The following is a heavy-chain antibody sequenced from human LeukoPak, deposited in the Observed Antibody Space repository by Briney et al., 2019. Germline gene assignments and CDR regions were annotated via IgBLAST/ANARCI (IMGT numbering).Heavy chain of an antibody. CDR1: GFTLSSYN. D-gene: IGHD3-10*01. Sequence: GGSLRLSCAASGFTLSSYNMKWVRQAPGKGLEWVSSISSSSSYIYYADSVKGRFTISRDNAKNSLYLQMNSLRAEDTAVYYCARDPRGSIRQDYWGQGTLVTVSS. CDR2: ISSSSSYI. V-gene: IGHV3-21*01. CDR3: ARDPRGSIRQDY. J-gene: IGHJ4*02.